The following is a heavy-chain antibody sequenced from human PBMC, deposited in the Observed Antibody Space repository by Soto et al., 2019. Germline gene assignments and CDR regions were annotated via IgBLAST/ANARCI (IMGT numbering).Heavy chain of an antibody. J-gene: IGHJ4*02. CDR2: IIPIFGTA. V-gene: IGHV1-69*06. CDR3: ARTYCSGGSCYGGYYFDY. Sequence: VQLVQSGAEVKKPGSSVKVSCKASGGTFSSYAISWVRQAPGQGLEWMGGIIPIFGTANYAQKFQGRVTITADKSTSTAYMELSSLRSEDTAVYYCARTYCSGGSCYGGYYFDYWGQGTLVTVSS. CDR1: GGTFSSYA. D-gene: IGHD2-15*01.